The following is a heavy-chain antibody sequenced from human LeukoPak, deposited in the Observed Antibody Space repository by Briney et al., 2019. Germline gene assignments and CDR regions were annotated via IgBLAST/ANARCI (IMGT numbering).Heavy chain of an antibody. CDR2: ISSSSSTI. V-gene: IGHV3-48*04. CDR1: GFTFSSYS. Sequence: PGGSLRLSCAASGFTFSSYSMNWVRQAPGKGLDWVSYISSSSSTIYYADSVKGRFTISRDNAKNSLYLQMNSLRAEDMALYYCAKSKSSSWYTTLDYWGQGTLVTVSS. D-gene: IGHD6-13*01. J-gene: IGHJ4*02. CDR3: AKSKSSSWYTTLDY.